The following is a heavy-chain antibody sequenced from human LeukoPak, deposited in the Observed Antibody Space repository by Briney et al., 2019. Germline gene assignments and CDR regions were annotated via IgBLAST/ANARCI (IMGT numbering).Heavy chain of an antibody. J-gene: IGHJ3*02. V-gene: IGHV1-8*03. D-gene: IGHD1-26*01. CDR2: MNPNSGNT. Sequence: ASVKVSCKASGYTFTSYDINWVRQATGQGLEWMGWMNPNSGNTGYAQKFQGRVTITRDTSAGTAYMELSSLRSEDMAVYYCAKNSGILPSNAFDIWGQGTMVTVSS. CDR1: GYTFTSYD. CDR3: AKNSGILPSNAFDI.